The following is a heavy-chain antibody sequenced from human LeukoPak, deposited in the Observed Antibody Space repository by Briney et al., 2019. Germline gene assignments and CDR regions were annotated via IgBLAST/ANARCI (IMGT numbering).Heavy chain of an antibody. CDR2: ISSSSSTI. CDR3: ARDQWKRGGSSPLDY. J-gene: IGHJ4*02. V-gene: IGHV3-48*01. CDR1: GFSFSSYS. D-gene: IGHD2-15*01. Sequence: GGSLRLSCAASGFSFSSYSMDWVRQAPGKGLEWVSYISSSSSTIYYADSMKGRFTISRDSAKNSLYLQMNSLRAEDTAVYHCARDQWKRGGSSPLDYWPQGPLVTVPS.